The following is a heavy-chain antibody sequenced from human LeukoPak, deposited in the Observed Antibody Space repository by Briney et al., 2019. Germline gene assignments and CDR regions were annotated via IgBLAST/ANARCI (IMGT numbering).Heavy chain of an antibody. J-gene: IGHJ4*02. CDR3: ARHYYDTSGYYYFDY. CDR1: GGSISGYY. V-gene: IGHV4-59*08. Sequence: PSETLSLTCNVSGGSISGYYWSWIRQPPGEGLEYMGYIYYGGSTDYNPSLKSRITISVDTSKNQFSLKLSSVTAADTAVYYCARHYYDTSGYYYFDYWGQGTLVTVSS. CDR2: IYYGGST. D-gene: IGHD3-22*01.